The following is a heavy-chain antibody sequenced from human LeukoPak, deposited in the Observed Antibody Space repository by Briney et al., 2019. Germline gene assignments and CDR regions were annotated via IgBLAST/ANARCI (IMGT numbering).Heavy chain of an antibody. V-gene: IGHV3-30*03. D-gene: IGHD6-6*01. CDR3: ATLKLRGSSSEDFDY. CDR2: ISYDGSNK. Sequence: PGGSLRLSCAASGFTFSSYGMHWVRQAPGKGLEWVAVISYDGSNKYYADSVKGRFTISRDNSKNTLYLQMNSLRAEDTAVYYCATLKLRGSSSEDFDYWGQGTLVTVSS. CDR1: GFTFSSYG. J-gene: IGHJ4*02.